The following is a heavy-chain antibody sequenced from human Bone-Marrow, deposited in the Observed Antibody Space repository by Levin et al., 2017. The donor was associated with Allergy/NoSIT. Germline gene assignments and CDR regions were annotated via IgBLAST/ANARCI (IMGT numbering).Heavy chain of an antibody. Sequence: GGSLRLSCAASGFNIRTFYMSWVRQAPGKGLEWVSVTYKDDTTYYTDSVKGRFSISRDNFNNTGYLQMNSLRAEDTDVYYCVREMPLDGYFDYWGQGTLVTVSS. J-gene: IGHJ4*02. CDR1: GFNIRTFY. CDR2: TYKDDTT. D-gene: IGHD1-1*01. CDR3: VREMPLDGYFDY. V-gene: IGHV3-53*01.